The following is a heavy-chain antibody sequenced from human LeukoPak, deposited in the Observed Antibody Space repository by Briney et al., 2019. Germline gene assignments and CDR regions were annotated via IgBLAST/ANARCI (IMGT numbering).Heavy chain of an antibody. D-gene: IGHD3-3*01. CDR3: AKDGEWTFDI. V-gene: IGHV3-30*02. CDR2: IGRDSITK. J-gene: IGHJ3*02. Sequence: GGSLRLSCAASGFTFSISGMHWVRQAPGEGLEWVAFIGRDSITKYYADSVKGRFTISGDSSYNTAYLQMNSLGAEDTAMYYCAKDGEWTFDIWGQGTMVTVSS. CDR1: GFTFSISG.